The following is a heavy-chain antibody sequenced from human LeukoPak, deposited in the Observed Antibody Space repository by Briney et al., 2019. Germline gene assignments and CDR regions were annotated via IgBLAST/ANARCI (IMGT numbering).Heavy chain of an antibody. CDR1: GFTFRSNA. V-gene: IGHV3-30*02. J-gene: IGHJ4*02. D-gene: IGHD2-15*01. Sequence: GGSLRLPCAASGFTFRSNAMHWVRRAPGKGLEWVTFIRYDGNEKYYADSVKGRFTVSRDNSKNTLYLQMNSLRVEDTAVYYCAQERDRRGYFDYWGQGTLVTVSS. CDR3: AQERDRRGYFDY. CDR2: IRYDGNEK.